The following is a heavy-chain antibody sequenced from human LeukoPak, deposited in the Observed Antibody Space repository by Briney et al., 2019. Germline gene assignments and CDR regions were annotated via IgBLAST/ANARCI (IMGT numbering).Heavy chain of an antibody. CDR1: GGTFSSYA. Sequence: ASVKVSCKASGGTFSSYAISWVRQAPGQGLEWMGGIIPIFGTANYAQKFQGRVTITADKSTSTAYMELSSLRSEDTAVYYCARDNGVTGAFDIWGQGTMVTVSS. CDR2: IIPIFGTA. J-gene: IGHJ3*02. D-gene: IGHD2-8*01. V-gene: IGHV1-69*06. CDR3: ARDNGVTGAFDI.